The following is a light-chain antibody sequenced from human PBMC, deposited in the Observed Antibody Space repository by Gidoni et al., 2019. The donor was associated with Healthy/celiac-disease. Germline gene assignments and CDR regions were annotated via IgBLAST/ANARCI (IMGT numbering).Light chain of an antibody. J-gene: IGKJ2*01. V-gene: IGKV1-39*01. Sequence: DIQRTQAPSSLSASVGDRVTIPCRASQSISSYLNWYQQKPGKAPKLLIYAASSLQSGVPSRFSCSGSGTDFTLTISSLQPEDFATYYCQQSYSTPYTFGQGTKLEIK. CDR3: QQSYSTPYT. CDR2: AAS. CDR1: QSISSY.